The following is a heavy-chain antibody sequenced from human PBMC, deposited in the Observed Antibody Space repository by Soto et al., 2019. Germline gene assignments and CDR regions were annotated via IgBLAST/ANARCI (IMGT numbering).Heavy chain of an antibody. CDR3: TRLEGVAAAGRDY. Sequence: EVQLVESGGGLVQPGGSLKLSCAASGFTFSGSAMHWVRQASGKGLEWVGRIRSKANSYATAYAASVKGRFTISRDDSKNTAYLQMNSLNTEDTAVYYCTRLEGVAAAGRDYWGQGTLVTVSS. V-gene: IGHV3-73*01. D-gene: IGHD6-13*01. J-gene: IGHJ4*02. CDR2: IRSKANSYAT. CDR1: GFTFSGSA.